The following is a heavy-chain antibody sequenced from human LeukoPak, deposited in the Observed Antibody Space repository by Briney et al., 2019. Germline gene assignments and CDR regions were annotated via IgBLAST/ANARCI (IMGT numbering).Heavy chain of an antibody. CDR3: ARDSYYYDSSQSQLFDY. Sequence: SETLSLTCTVSGGSISSYYWSWIRQPAGKGLEWIGRIYTSGSTNYNPSLKSRVTMSVDTSKNQFSLKLSSVTAADTAVYYCARDSYYYDSSQSQLFDYWGQGTLVTVSS. J-gene: IGHJ4*02. D-gene: IGHD3-22*01. CDR1: GGSISSYY. CDR2: IYTSGST. V-gene: IGHV4-4*07.